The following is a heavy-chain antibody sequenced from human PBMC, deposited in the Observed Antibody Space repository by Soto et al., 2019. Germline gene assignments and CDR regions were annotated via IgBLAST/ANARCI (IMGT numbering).Heavy chain of an antibody. Sequence: GSLRLSCAASGFSFNSAWMSWVRQAPGKGLEWVGRIKSKFDGGTTDYSAPVKGRFTISRDDSKNTLYLQMNSLKTEDTAVYYCTTFNVGSDWGQGTRVTVSS. D-gene: IGHD3-10*01. CDR2: IKSKFDGGTT. CDR1: GFSFNSAW. V-gene: IGHV3-15*01. CDR3: TTFNVGSD. J-gene: IGHJ4*02.